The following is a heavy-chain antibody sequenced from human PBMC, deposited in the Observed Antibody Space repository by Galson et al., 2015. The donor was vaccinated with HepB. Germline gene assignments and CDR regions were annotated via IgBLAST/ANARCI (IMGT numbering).Heavy chain of an antibody. CDR3: AKDRGYYDSSGKDAFDI. D-gene: IGHD3-22*01. Sequence: LSCAASGFTFSSFAMNWVRQAPGKGLEWVSSISGPGGSTYYADSVKGRFAISRDNSKNTLFLQMNYLRADDTAAYYCAKDRGYYDSSGKDAFDIWGQGTMVTVSS. V-gene: IGHV3-23*01. CDR2: ISGPGGST. J-gene: IGHJ3*02. CDR1: GFTFSSFA.